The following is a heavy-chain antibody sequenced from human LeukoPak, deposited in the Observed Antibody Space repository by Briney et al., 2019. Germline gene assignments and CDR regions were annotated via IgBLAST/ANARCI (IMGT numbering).Heavy chain of an antibody. CDR1: GSSISSSSYY. CDR3: ARHDIVVVPAASPTF. J-gene: IGHJ4*02. Sequence: SETLSLTCTVSGSSISSSSYYWGWIRQPPGKGLEWIGSIYYSGSTYYNPSLKSRVTISVDTSKNQFSLKLSSVTAADTAVYYCARHDIVVVPAASPTFWGQGTLVTVSS. V-gene: IGHV4-39*01. CDR2: IYYSGST. D-gene: IGHD2-2*01.